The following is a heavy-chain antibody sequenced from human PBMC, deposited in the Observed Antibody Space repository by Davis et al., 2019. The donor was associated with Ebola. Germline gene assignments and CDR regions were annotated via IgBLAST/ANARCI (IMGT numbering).Heavy chain of an antibody. Sequence: GESLKISCAASGFTFSSYSMNWVRQAPGKGLEWVSSISSSSSYIYYADSVKGRFTISRDNAKNSLYLQMNSLRAEDTAGYYCARDGGSWSYYYHGMDVWGQGTTVTVSS. CDR3: ARDGGSWSYYYHGMDV. J-gene: IGHJ6*02. D-gene: IGHD2-15*01. CDR2: ISSSSSYI. V-gene: IGHV3-21*01. CDR1: GFTFSSYS.